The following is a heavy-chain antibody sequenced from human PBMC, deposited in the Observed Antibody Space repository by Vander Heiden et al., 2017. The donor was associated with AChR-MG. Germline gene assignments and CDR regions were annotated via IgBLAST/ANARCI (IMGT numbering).Heavy chain of an antibody. J-gene: IGHJ4*02. CDR1: GFSLRNARRG. CDR2: SFSNDEK. V-gene: IGHV2-26*01. Sequence: HVTLPESGPVLVKPTELLTLTCPVPGFSLRNARRGVSWIRQPTGKALEWLANSFSNDEKSYSTSLKSRLTISKDTSKSQVVLTMTNMDPVDTATYYCARYYGGSRDFDYWGQGTLGTVSS. D-gene: IGHD2-15*01. CDR3: ARYYGGSRDFDY.